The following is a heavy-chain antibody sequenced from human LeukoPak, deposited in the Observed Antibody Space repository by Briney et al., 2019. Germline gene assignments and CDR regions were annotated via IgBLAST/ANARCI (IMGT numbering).Heavy chain of an antibody. V-gene: IGHV1-46*01. CDR3: ARSATRSDSSGYYYFDY. CDR1: GYTFTRYY. CDR2: INPSGGST. Sequence: GASVKVSCKASGYTFTRYYIHWVRQAPGQGLEWMGVINPSGGSTNYAQKVQGRVTMTRDTSTSTVYMDLNSLTSDDTAVYYCARSATRSDSSGYYYFDYWGLGTLVTVSS. J-gene: IGHJ4*02. D-gene: IGHD3-22*01.